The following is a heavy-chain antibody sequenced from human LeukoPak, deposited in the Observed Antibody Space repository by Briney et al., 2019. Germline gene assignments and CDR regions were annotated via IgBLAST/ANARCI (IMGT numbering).Heavy chain of an antibody. CDR1: ALTFSSYG. Sequence: GSLSLSCAASALTFSSYGMHWVRQAPGKGLEWVAVISYDGSKEYYADSVKGRLTISRDNSKNTLYLQMNSLRAEDTAVYYCAKGGPVYCSSTSCYPDYWGQGTLVTVSS. CDR3: AKGGPVYCSSTSCYPDY. CDR2: ISYDGSKE. D-gene: IGHD2-2*01. V-gene: IGHV3-30*18. J-gene: IGHJ4*02.